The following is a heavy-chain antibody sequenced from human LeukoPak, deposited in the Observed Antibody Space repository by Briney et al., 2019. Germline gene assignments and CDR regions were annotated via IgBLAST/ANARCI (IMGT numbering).Heavy chain of an antibody. V-gene: IGHV4-59*11. D-gene: IGHD5-24*01. Sequence: SETLSLTRTVSGGSISSHYWSWIRQPPGKGLEWIGYIYYSGSTNYNPSLKSRVTISVDTSKNQFSLKLSSVTAADTAVYYCARSRDGYNSGLFDYWGQGTLVTVSS. CDR3: ARSRDGYNSGLFDY. CDR2: IYYSGST. CDR1: GGSISSHY. J-gene: IGHJ4*02.